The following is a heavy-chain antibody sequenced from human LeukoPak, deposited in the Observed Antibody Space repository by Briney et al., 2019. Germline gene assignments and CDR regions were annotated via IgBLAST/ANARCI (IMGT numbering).Heavy chain of an antibody. CDR2: IYSSGRN. J-gene: IGHJ4*02. CDR1: GGSIRSYY. D-gene: IGHD2-21*01. V-gene: IGHV4-59*13. Sequence: SETLSLTCTVSGGSIRSYYWSWIRQPPGKGLEWVGYIYSSGRNNYNPSLKSRVTISVDKSKNQFSLKLSSVTAADTAVYYCARGGGEQQSEFDFWGPGTLVTVSS. CDR3: ARGGGEQQSEFDF.